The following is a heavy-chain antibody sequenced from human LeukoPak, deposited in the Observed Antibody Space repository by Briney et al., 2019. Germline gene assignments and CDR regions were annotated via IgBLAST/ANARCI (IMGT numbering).Heavy chain of an antibody. Sequence: GEPLKISCKGSGYSFTSYWSGWVRQLPGKGVEGGGIFYLGDSDTRYSPSFQGQVTVSADKSISTAYLQWSSLKASDTAMYYCARLSRYDSSGYTTEFDYWGQGTLSPSPQ. V-gene: IGHV5-51*01. CDR2: FYLGDSDT. D-gene: IGHD3-22*01. J-gene: IGHJ4*02. CDR1: GYSFTSYW. CDR3: ARLSRYDSSGYTTEFDY.